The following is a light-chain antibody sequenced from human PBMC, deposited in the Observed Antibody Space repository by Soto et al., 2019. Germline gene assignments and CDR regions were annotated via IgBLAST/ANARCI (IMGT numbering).Light chain of an antibody. CDR2: GAS. V-gene: IGKV3-15*01. Sequence: EIVMTQSPATLSVSPGERATLSCRASQSVSSNLAWYQQKPGQAPRLLIYGASTRATGIPARISGSGSGTEFTLTISSLQYEDFAVYYCQQYNNWPPGTFGQGTKLEIK. CDR1: QSVSSN. CDR3: QQYNNWPPGT. J-gene: IGKJ2*02.